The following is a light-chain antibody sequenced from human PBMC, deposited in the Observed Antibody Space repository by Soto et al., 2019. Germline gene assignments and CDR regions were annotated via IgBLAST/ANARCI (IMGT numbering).Light chain of an antibody. J-gene: IGLJ1*01. CDR3: SSYTSTSTLYV. CDR2: DVS. CDR1: SSYIGGYNY. V-gene: IGLV2-14*03. Sequence: QSALTQPASVSGSPGQSITISCTGTSSYIGGYNYVSWYQQLPGKVPKLIIYDVSHRPSGVSDRFSGSKSGNAASLTISGLQAEDEADYYCSSYTSTSTLYVFGTGTKVTVL.